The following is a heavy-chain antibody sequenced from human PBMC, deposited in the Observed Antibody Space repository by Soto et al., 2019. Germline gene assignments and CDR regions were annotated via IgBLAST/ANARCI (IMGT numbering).Heavy chain of an antibody. Sequence: SVKVSCKASGGTFSSYAISWVQQAPGQGLEWMGGIIPIFGTANYAQKFQGRVTITADESTSTAYMELSSLRSEDTAVYYCASTGAEAVSYYFDYWGQGTLVTVSS. CDR3: ASTGAEAVSYYFDY. V-gene: IGHV1-69*13. CDR1: GGTFSSYA. J-gene: IGHJ4*02. CDR2: IIPIFGTA. D-gene: IGHD6-13*01.